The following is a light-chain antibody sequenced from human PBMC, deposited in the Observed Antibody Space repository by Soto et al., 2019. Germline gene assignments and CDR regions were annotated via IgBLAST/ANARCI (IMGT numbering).Light chain of an antibody. V-gene: IGKV1-5*03. J-gene: IGKJ4*01. CDR1: QSISSW. CDR3: QQYYSYPLT. Sequence: DIQMTQSPSTLSASVGDRVTITCRASQSISSWLAWYQQKPGKAPNLLIYKTSSLESGVPSRFSGSGSGTEFTLTVNSLKPDDFATYYCQQYYSYPLTFGGGTKVEIK. CDR2: KTS.